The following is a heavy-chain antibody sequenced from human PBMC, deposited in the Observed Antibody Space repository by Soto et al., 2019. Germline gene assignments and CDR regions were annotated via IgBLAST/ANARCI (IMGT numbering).Heavy chain of an antibody. CDR3: AAGEASSRNLAPYYLDF. CDR2: IHYSGTT. V-gene: IGHV4-59*01. Sequence: SETLSLTCTVSGGSMRNCFWTWIRQPPGKGLEWIGYIHYSGTTSFFPSYNPSLRSRVTISEDTSKNQFSLKLLSVTTADTAVYFCAAGEASSRNLAPYYLDFWGQGTLVTVSS. CDR1: GGSMRNCF. J-gene: IGHJ4*02. D-gene: IGHD6-13*01.